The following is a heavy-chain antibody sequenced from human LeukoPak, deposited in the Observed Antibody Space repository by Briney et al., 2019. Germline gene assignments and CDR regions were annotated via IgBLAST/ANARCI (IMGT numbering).Heavy chain of an antibody. Sequence: PSETLSLTCTVSGGSISGYYWSWIRQPPGKGLEWIGYIYYSGSTNYNPSLKSRVTISLDTSKNQFSLKLNSVTAADTAVYYCARLSSTIVPAAYLDYWGQGTLVTVSS. CDR3: ARLSSTIVPAAYLDY. D-gene: IGHD2-2*01. CDR2: IYYSGST. V-gene: IGHV4-59*08. CDR1: GGSISGYY. J-gene: IGHJ4*02.